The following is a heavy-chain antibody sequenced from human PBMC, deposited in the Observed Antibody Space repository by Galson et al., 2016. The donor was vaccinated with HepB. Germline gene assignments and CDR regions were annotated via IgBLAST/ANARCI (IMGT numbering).Heavy chain of an antibody. CDR3: ARDRSNYDFWSGYMPDYYFDY. J-gene: IGHJ4*02. V-gene: IGHV3-21*01. CDR2: ISSGSRDI. D-gene: IGHD3-3*01. Sequence: SLRLSCAASSFTFSDFSVNWVRQAPGKGLEWVSSISSGSRDIYYADSVKGRFTISRDNAKNSLYLQMNSLRAEDTAVYYCARDRSNYDFWSGYMPDYYFDYWGRGTLVTVSS. CDR1: SFTFSDFS.